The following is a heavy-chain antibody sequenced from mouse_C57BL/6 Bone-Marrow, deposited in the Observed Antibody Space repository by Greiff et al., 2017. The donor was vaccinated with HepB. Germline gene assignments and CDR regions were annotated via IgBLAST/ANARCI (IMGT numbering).Heavy chain of an antibody. CDR1: GYTFTSYW. D-gene: IGHD1-1*01. CDR3: ARYAIFYPSWFAY. J-gene: IGHJ3*01. Sequence: QVQLQQSGAELAKPGASVKLSCKASGYTFTSYWMHWVKQRPGQGLEWIGYINPSSGYTKYNQKFKDKATLTADKSSSTAYMQLSSLTYEDSAVYYCARYAIFYPSWFAYWGQRTLVTVST. V-gene: IGHV1-7*01. CDR2: INPSSGYT.